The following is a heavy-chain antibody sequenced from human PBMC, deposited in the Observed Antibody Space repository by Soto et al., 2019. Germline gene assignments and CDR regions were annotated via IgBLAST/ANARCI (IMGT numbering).Heavy chain of an antibody. J-gene: IGHJ6*02. CDR3: AHQSGEIVQSFAGMDV. V-gene: IGHV3-9*01. Sequence: GGSLRLSCAASGFSFDDYGMHWVRQAPGKGLEWVAGITWNGGTIGYADSVKGRFTISRDNAKKSVYMQMNSLRAEDPALYYCAHQSGEIVQSFAGMDVWGQGTTVTVSS. D-gene: IGHD6-25*01. CDR1: GFSFDDYG. CDR2: ITWNGGTI.